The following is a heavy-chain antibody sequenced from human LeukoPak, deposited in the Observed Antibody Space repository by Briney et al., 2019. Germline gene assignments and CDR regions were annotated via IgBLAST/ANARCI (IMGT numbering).Heavy chain of an antibody. CDR1: GGSFSGYY. Sequence: PSETLSLTCAVYGGSFSGYYWSWIRQPPGKGLEWIGEINHSGSTNYNPSLKSRVTISVDTSKNQFSLKLSSVTAADTAVYYCASRRRGYSSGYDYWGQGTLVTVSS. D-gene: IGHD3-22*01. J-gene: IGHJ4*02. CDR2: INHSGST. CDR3: ASRRRGYSSGYDY. V-gene: IGHV4-34*01.